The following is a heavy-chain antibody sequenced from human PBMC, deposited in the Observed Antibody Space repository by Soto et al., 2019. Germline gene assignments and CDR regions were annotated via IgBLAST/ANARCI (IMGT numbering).Heavy chain of an antibody. CDR1: GGSISTYY. Sequence: SETLSLTCTVSGGSISTYYWSWIRQPAGKGLEWIVRIYASGSTNYNPSLKSRVTMSVATSKNQFSLKLSSVTAADTAIYYCARGGMVIIPTATAFDYWGQGTLVTVSS. J-gene: IGHJ4*02. V-gene: IGHV4-4*07. D-gene: IGHD2-2*01. CDR2: IYASGST. CDR3: ARGGMVIIPTATAFDY.